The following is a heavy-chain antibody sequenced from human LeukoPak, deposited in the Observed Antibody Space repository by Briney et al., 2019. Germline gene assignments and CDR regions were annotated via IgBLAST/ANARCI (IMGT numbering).Heavy chain of an antibody. J-gene: IGHJ6*03. V-gene: IGHV4-61*02. Sequence: SETLSLTCTVSGGSISSGSYYWSWIRQPAGKGLEWIGRIYTSGSTNYNPSLKSRVTISVDTSKNQFSLKLSFVTAADTAVYYCARGTYYYGSGSYYGGYYYYYYMDVWGKGTTVTISS. D-gene: IGHD3-10*01. CDR2: IYTSGST. CDR3: ARGTYYYGSGSYYGGYYYYYYMDV. CDR1: GGSISSGSYY.